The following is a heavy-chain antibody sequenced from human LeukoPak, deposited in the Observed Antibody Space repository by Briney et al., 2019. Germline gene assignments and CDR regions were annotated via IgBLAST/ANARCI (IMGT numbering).Heavy chain of an antibody. CDR3: ARAGYSSSWGNYYYYYGMDV. V-gene: IGHV3-23*01. CDR2: ISRSGGST. CDR1: GFTLGTYD. D-gene: IGHD6-13*01. Sequence: GGSLRLSCAASGFTLGTYDMYWVRQAPGKGLECVSSISRSGGSTYYADSVKGRFTISRDNSKNTLYLQMSSLRADDTAVYYCARAGYSSSWGNYYYYYGMDVWGQGTTVTVSS. J-gene: IGHJ6*02.